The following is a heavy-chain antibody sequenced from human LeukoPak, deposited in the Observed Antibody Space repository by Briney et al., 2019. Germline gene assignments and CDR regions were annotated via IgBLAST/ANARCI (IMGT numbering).Heavy chain of an antibody. CDR3: ARDQRSWYFDL. CDR2: IYTSGST. J-gene: IGHJ2*01. CDR1: GGSISSGSYY. V-gene: IGHV4-61*02. Sequence: SQTLSLTCTVSGGSISSGSYYWSWVRQPAGKGLEWIGRIYTSGSTNYNPSLKSRVTISVDTSKNQFSLKLSSVTAADTAVYYCARDQRSWYFDLWGRGTLVTVSS.